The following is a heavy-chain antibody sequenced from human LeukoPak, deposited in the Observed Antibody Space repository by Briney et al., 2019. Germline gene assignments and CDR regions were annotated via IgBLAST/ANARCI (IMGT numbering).Heavy chain of an antibody. J-gene: IGHJ6*03. V-gene: IGHV4-39*01. CDR3: ARTAGYSYGYYYYYYYMDV. Sequence: SETLSLTCTVSGGSISSSSYYWGWNRQPPGKGLEWIGSIYYSGSPYYNPSLKSRVTISVDTSKNQFSLKLSSVTAADTAVYYCARTAGYSYGYYYYYYYMDVWGKGTTVTVSS. CDR1: GGSISSSSYY. D-gene: IGHD5-18*01. CDR2: IYYSGSP.